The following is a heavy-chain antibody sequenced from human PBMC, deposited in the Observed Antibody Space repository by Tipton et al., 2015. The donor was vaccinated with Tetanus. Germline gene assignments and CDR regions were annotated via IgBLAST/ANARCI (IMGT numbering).Heavy chain of an antibody. CDR2: IYYNGST. Sequence: GLVKPSETLSLTCTVSGGSVSSSGYFWGWIRQSPGKGLEWIGHIYYNGSTKYNPSLKSRVTVSLDTSKKHFSLRLSSVTAADTAVYYCARGGLCVGPACAGISPLLDVWGRGTLVTVSS. J-gene: IGHJ2*01. CDR3: ARGGLCVGPACAGISPLLDV. D-gene: IGHD2-15*01. V-gene: IGHV4-61*03. CDR1: GGSVSSSGYF.